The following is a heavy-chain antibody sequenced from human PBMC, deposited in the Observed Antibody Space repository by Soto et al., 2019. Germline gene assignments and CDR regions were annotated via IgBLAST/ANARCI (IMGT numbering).Heavy chain of an antibody. V-gene: IGHV1-18*04. CDR3: ARRAAYRLIDY. Sequence: ASVKVSCKAAGYTFTSYGISWGRQAPGQGLEWMGWISAYNGNTNYAQKLRGRVTMTTDTSTSTAYMELRSLRSDDTAVYYCARRAAYRLIDYWGQGTLVTVSS. J-gene: IGHJ4*02. CDR2: ISAYNGNT. CDR1: GYTFTSYG. D-gene: IGHD6-25*01.